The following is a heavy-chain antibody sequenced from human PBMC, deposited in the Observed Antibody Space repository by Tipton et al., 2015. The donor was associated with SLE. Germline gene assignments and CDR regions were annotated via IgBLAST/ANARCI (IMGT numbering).Heavy chain of an antibody. V-gene: IGHV4-38-2*02. CDR3: ARALDFYDYWSGYRAFYFDY. CDR2: IYHSGST. J-gene: IGHJ4*02. D-gene: IGHD3-3*01. CDR1: GFSISSGYY. Sequence: LRLSCTVSGFSISSGYYWGWIRQPPGKGLEWIGSIYHSGSTYYNPSLKSRVTISVDTSKNQFSLKLNSVTAADTAVYYCARALDFYDYWSGYRAFYFDYWGRGTLVTVSS.